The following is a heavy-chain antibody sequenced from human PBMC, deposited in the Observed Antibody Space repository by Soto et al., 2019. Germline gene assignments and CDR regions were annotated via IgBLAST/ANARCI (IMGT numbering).Heavy chain of an antibody. V-gene: IGHV3-30-3*01. D-gene: IGHD6-19*01. J-gene: IGHJ6*02. CDR2: ISYDGSNK. CDR3: ASFGSGWDYYYYGMDV. CDR1: GFTFSSYA. Sequence: QVQLVESGGGVVQPGRSLRLSCAASGFTFSSYAMHWVRQAPGKGLEWVAVISYDGSNKYYADSVKGRFTISRDNSKNTLYLQMNSLRAEDTAVYYCASFGSGWDYYYYGMDVWGQGTTVTVSS.